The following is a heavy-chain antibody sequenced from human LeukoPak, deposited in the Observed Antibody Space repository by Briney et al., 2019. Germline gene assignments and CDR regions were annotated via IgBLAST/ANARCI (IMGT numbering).Heavy chain of an antibody. CDR2: IKEDGSQK. D-gene: IGHD1-26*01. CDR1: EFTFASYW. Sequence: GGSLRLSCAASEFTFASYWMSWVRQPPGKGREWVANIKEDGSQKYYVDSLKGRFTISRDNSKNTLYVQMNSLRAEDTAVYYCAKIGWDDAFDIWGQGTMVTVSS. V-gene: IGHV3-7*03. CDR3: AKIGWDDAFDI. J-gene: IGHJ3*02.